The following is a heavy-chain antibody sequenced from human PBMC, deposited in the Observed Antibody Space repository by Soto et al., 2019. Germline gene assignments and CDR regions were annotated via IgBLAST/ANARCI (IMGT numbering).Heavy chain of an antibody. Sequence: SVKVSCKTSGGAFSSYTINWVRQAPGQGLEWMGRIIPILGIPNYAQKFQGRVTMTRDTSTSTVYMELSSLRSEDTAVYYCARGGYDILTGAYYGMDVWGQGTTVTVSS. CDR1: GGAFSSYT. CDR3: ARGGYDILTGAYYGMDV. V-gene: IGHV1-69*02. J-gene: IGHJ6*02. CDR2: IIPILGIP. D-gene: IGHD3-9*01.